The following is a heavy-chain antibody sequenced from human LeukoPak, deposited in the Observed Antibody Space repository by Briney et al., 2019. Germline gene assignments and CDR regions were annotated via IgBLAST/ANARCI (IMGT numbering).Heavy chain of an antibody. V-gene: IGHV3-21*01. CDR1: GFTFSSYA. CDR2: ISSSSSYI. CDR3: ARVSRDWGTNDY. Sequence: TGGSLRLSCAASGFTFSSYAMSWVRQAPGKGLEWVSSISSSSSYIYYADSVKGRFTISRDNAKNSLYLQMNSLRAEDTAVYYCARVSRDWGTNDYWGQGTLVTVSS. D-gene: IGHD3-16*01. J-gene: IGHJ4*02.